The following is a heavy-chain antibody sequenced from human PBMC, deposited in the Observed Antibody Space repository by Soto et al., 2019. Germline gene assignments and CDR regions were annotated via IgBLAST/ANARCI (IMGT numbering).Heavy chain of an antibody. D-gene: IGHD1-26*01. CDR3: ARRGSGTYSIDY. V-gene: IGHV3-33*01. Sequence: QVQLVESGGGVVQPGRSLRLSCAASGFTFSSYGMHWVRQAPDKGLEWVAVIWSDGSNKYYADSVKGRFTVSRDNSKNTLYLQMNSLRVEDTAVYYCARRGSGTYSIDYWGQGTLVTVSS. CDR1: GFTFSSYG. CDR2: IWSDGSNK. J-gene: IGHJ4*02.